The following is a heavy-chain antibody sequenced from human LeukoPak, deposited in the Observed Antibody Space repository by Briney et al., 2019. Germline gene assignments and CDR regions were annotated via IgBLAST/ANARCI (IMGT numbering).Heavy chain of an antibody. Sequence: SSETLSLTCAVSGGSINSHYWGWIRQPPGKGLQWIGDIYYTGKINYNPSLKSRVTITLDTSKDHLSLNLTSVLAADTAIYYCVRRDTGWNYFFYWGEGILVTVSS. V-gene: IGHV4-59*08. D-gene: IGHD6-19*01. J-gene: IGHJ4*02. CDR1: GGSINSHY. CDR2: IYYTGKI. CDR3: VRRDTGWNYFFY.